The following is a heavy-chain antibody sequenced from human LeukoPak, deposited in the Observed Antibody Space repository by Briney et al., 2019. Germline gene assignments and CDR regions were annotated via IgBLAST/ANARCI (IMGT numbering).Heavy chain of an antibody. V-gene: IGHV4-59*12. CDR2: IYYSGST. CDR1: GGSISSYY. Sequence: SETLSLTCTVSGGSISSYYWSWIRQPPGKGLEWIGYIYYSGSTNYNPSLKSRVTISVDTSKNQFSLKLSSVTAADTAVYYCARDSVSKYCSGGRCDTYYFDYWGQGTLVTVSS. J-gene: IGHJ4*02. CDR3: ARDSVSKYCSGGRCDTYYFDY. D-gene: IGHD2-15*01.